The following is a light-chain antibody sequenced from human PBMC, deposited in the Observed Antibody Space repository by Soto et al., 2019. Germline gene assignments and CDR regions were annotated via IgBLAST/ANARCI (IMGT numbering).Light chain of an antibody. CDR1: SSNIGADYD. J-gene: IGLJ3*02. CDR3: QSYASGLGSWV. CDR2: GYT. V-gene: IGLV1-40*01. Sequence: QSVLTQPPSVSGAPGQGVTISCTGSSSNIGADYDVDWYQQLPGTAPKIVMYGYTNRPSGVPDRFSDSTAATSASLIITGLKVEDEADDSCQSYASGLGSWVFGGGTKLTVL.